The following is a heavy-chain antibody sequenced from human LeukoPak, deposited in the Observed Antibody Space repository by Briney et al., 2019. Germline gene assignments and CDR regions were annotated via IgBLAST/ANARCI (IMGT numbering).Heavy chain of an antibody. CDR1: GFSFSNYA. J-gene: IGHJ4*02. Sequence: GGSLRLSCAASGFSFSNYAMSWVRQTPGKGLDWVSTISGGGDSTYYAESMKGRFTISRDNSKNTLYMQMNSLRAEDTALYYCAKGGKHNGYYVLLDYWGQGTLVAVSS. V-gene: IGHV3-23*01. CDR3: AKGGKHNGYYVLLDY. D-gene: IGHD5-12*01. CDR2: ISGGGDST.